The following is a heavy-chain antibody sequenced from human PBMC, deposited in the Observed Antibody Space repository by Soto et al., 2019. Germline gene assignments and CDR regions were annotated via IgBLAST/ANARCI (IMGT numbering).Heavy chain of an antibody. D-gene: IGHD3-10*01. V-gene: IGHV3-23*01. CDR3: AKRGSGTVFDY. Sequence: EVQLLESGGGLVQPGGSLRLSCAASGFTFSSYAMSWVRQAPGKGLERVSIISGSGDSTYYADSVKGRFTISRHNAKNTLYLQMNSLRAEDTAVYYGAKRGSGTVFDYWGQGTLVTVSS. CDR1: GFTFSSYA. CDR2: ISGSGDST. J-gene: IGHJ4*02.